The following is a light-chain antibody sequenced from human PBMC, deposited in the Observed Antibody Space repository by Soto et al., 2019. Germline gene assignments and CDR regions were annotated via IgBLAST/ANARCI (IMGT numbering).Light chain of an antibody. CDR1: QSVSSN. CDR3: QQYNNWGT. Sequence: EIVMTQSPATLSVSPGERATLSCRASQSVSSNLAWYQQKPGQAPRLLIYGASTRATAIPARFSGSGSGTEFTLTISSLQSEDFAVYYCQQYNNWGTFGQGTKVKIK. J-gene: IGKJ1*01. V-gene: IGKV3-15*01. CDR2: GAS.